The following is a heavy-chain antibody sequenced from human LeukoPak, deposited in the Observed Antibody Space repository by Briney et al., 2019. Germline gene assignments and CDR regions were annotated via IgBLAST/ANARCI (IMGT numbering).Heavy chain of an antibody. CDR2: IIPIFGTA. J-gene: IGHJ4*02. CDR1: GGTFSSYA. Sequence: GASVKVSCKASGGTFSSYAISWVRQAPGQGLEWMGGIIPIFGTANYAQKFQGRVTITADESTSTAYMELSSLRSEDTAVYYCATWRYSSSWYYFDYWGQGTLVTVSS. CDR3: ATWRYSSSWYYFDY. V-gene: IGHV1-69*13. D-gene: IGHD6-13*01.